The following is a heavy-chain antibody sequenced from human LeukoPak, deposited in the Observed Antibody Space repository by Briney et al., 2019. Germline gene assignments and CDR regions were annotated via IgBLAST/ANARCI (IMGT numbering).Heavy chain of an antibody. CDR3: ARRIYSRSSEGDY. CDR2: INHSGGT. Sequence: PSETLSLTCAVYGWSFSGYYWSWIRQPPGKGLEWIGEINHSGGTNYNPSLKSRVTISVDTSKTQFSLKLSSVTAADTAVYYCARRIYSRSSEGDYWGQGTLVTVSS. CDR1: GWSFSGYY. V-gene: IGHV4-34*01. D-gene: IGHD6-6*01. J-gene: IGHJ4*02.